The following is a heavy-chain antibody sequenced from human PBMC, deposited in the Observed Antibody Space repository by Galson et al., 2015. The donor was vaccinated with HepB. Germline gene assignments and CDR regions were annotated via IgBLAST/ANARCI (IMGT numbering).Heavy chain of an antibody. CDR1: GYTFTSYY. CDR3: ARDRDDFWSGSNWFDP. V-gene: IGHV1-46*01. J-gene: IGHJ5*02. CDR2: INPSGGST. D-gene: IGHD3-3*01. Sequence: SVKVSCKASGYTFTSYYMHWVRQAPGQGLEWMGIINPSGGSTSYAQKFQGRVTMTRDTSTSTVYMELSSLRSEDTAVYYCARDRDDFWSGSNWFDPWGQGTLVTVSS.